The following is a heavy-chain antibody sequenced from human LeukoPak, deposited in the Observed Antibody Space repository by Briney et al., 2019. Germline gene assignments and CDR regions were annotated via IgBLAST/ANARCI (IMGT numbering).Heavy chain of an antibody. Sequence: SETLSLTCTVSGYSISSGYYWGWIRPPPGKGLEWIGSIYHSGSTYYNPSLKSRVTISVDTSKNQFSLKLSSVTAADMAVYYCARGYFSSWYCNWFDPWGQGTLVAVSS. D-gene: IGHD6-13*01. V-gene: IGHV4-38-2*02. CDR3: ARGYFSSWYCNWFDP. CDR1: GYSISSGYY. CDR2: IYHSGST. J-gene: IGHJ5*02.